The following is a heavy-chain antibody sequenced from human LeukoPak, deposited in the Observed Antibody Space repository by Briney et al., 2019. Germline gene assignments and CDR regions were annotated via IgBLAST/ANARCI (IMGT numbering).Heavy chain of an antibody. V-gene: IGHV4-34*01. CDR1: GGSFSGYY. J-gene: IGHJ4*02. Sequence: PSETLSLTCAVYGGSFSGYYWSWIRQPPGKGLEWFGEINHSGSTNYNPSLKSRVTISVDTSKNQFSLKLSSVTAADTAVYYCARGPRDYVWGSYRYFFDCWGQGTLVTVSS. D-gene: IGHD3-16*02. CDR3: ARGPRDYVWGSYRYFFDC. CDR2: INHSGST.